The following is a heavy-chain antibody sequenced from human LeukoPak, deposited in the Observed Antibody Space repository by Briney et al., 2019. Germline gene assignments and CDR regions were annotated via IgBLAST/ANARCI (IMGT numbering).Heavy chain of an antibody. CDR1: GYTFTGYY. CDR2: INPNSGGT. D-gene: IGHD6-6*01. CDR3: ARAKEKSIAARYFDY. V-gene: IGHV1-2*02. Sequence: ASVKVSCKASGYTFTGYYMHWVRQAPGQGLEWMAWINPNSGGTNYAQKFQGRVTMTRDTSISTAYMELSSLRSDDTAVYYCARAKEKSIAARYFDYWGQGPWSPSPQ. J-gene: IGHJ4*02.